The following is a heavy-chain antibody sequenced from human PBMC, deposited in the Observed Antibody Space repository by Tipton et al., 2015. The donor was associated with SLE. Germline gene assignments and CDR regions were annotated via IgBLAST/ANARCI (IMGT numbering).Heavy chain of an antibody. V-gene: IGHV3-30-3*01. Sequence: RSLRLSCAASGFTFSSYTMHWVRQAPGKGLEWVALISYDGSNKYYADSVKGRFSISRDNSKNTLYLQMNSLRAEDTAVYYCARARRGIAAAETGDAFDIWGQGTMVTVSS. J-gene: IGHJ3*02. CDR2: ISYDGSNK. CDR3: ARARRGIAAAETGDAFDI. CDR1: GFTFSSYT. D-gene: IGHD6-13*01.